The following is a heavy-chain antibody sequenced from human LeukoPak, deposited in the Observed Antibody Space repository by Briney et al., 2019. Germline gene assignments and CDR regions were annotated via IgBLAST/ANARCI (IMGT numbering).Heavy chain of an antibody. J-gene: IGHJ4*02. V-gene: IGHV4-39*07. CDR2: IYYSGST. CDR1: GGSISSSGYY. Sequence: PSETLSLTCTVSGGSISSSGYYWGWVRQPPGKGLEWIGGIYYSGSTYYIPSLRSRITISLDTSKSQFSLKLSSVTAADTAVYYCARDGGNFDIDYWGQGTLVTVSS. D-gene: IGHD4-23*01. CDR3: ARDGGNFDIDY.